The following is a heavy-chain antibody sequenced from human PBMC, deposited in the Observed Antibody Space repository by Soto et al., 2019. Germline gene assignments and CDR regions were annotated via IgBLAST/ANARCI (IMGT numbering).Heavy chain of an antibody. CDR1: GFTFSRHA. V-gene: IGHV3-23*01. CDR2: ISGSGASK. J-gene: IGHJ4*02. CDR3: AKSPGVIVVVTAFER. D-gene: IGHD3-22*01. Sequence: EVELLESGGGMVQPGGSLRLSCVASGFTFSRHALAWVRQVPGKGLEWVSAISGSGASKYDADSVKGRFTISRDNSNNTVFLQMKSLRADDAGVYYCAKSPGVIVVVTAFERWGRGIPVIVSS.